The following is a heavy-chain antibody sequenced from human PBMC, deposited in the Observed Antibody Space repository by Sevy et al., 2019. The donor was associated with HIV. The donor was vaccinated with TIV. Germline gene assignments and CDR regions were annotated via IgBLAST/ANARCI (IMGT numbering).Heavy chain of an antibody. Sequence: SETLSLTCSVTGGSICSYYWSWIRQPPGKGLEWIGYIYYSGSTNYNPSLKSRVTISVDTSKNQFSLKLTSVTAADTAVYYCAREGGIAVAGLDYWGQGTLVTVSS. J-gene: IGHJ4*02. CDR1: GGSICSYY. CDR2: IYYSGST. D-gene: IGHD6-19*01. CDR3: AREGGIAVAGLDY. V-gene: IGHV4-59*01.